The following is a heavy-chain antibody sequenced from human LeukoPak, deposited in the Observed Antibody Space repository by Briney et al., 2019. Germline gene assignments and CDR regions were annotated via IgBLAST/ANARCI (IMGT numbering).Heavy chain of an antibody. CDR2: IKEDESEK. CDR1: GFSFSSYW. Sequence: GGSLRPSCSASGFSFSSYWMSWVRQAPGKGLEWVANIKEDESEKDYVDSVEGRFTISRDNAKNSLYLQMSSLRAEDTAVYYCATYSGAHHKTFDSWGQGTLVTVSS. D-gene: IGHD1-26*01. J-gene: IGHJ4*02. V-gene: IGHV3-7*03. CDR3: ATYSGAHHKTFDS.